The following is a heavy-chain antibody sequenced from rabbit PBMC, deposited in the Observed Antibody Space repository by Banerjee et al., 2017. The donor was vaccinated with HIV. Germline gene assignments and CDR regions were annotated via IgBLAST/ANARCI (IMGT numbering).Heavy chain of an antibody. J-gene: IGHJ6*02. CDR2: IYAASSGST. CDR3: ARSDGSYAYAFTP. V-gene: IGHV1S40*01. Sequence: KPGASLTLTCTASGFSLNIYEMCWVRQAPGKGLEWIACIYAASSGSTYYASWAKGRFTISKTSSTTVTLQMTSLTAADTATYFCARSDGSYAYAFTPRGPGTLVTVS. D-gene: IGHD6-1*01. CDR1: GFSLNIYE.